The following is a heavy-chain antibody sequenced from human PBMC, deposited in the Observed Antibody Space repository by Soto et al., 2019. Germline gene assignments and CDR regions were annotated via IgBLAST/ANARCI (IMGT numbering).Heavy chain of an antibody. Sequence: QVHLLQSGPEVMKPGASLKVSCKTSGYTFSSYAITWVRQAPGQGLEWMGWISTYNGNTNYSQKFQGRVTRTTDTSTKTVYLELRSLRSDDTAVYYCARDRGSDVAYQLPSDYWCQGTRVIVSS. CDR3: ARDRGSDVAYQLPSDY. V-gene: IGHV1-18*01. CDR1: GYTFSSYA. D-gene: IGHD2-2*01. CDR2: ISTYNGNT. J-gene: IGHJ4*02.